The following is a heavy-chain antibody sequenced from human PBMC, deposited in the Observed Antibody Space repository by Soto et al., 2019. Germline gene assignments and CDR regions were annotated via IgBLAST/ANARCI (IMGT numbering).Heavy chain of an antibody. CDR3: ARGRWGSGDYGGLIDY. J-gene: IGHJ4*02. CDR1: GSSFTGSS. V-gene: IGHV1-2*02. CDR2: VNGNSGAT. Sequence: QVQLVQSGAEVKEPGASVKVSCKAAGSSFTGSSIHWVRQAPGQGLEWMGWVNGNSGATRFSQKFQVRVSMTRDTSISTAYMKLSRLTSEDTAVFFCARGRWGSGDYGGLIDYWGQGTMVTVSS. D-gene: IGHD4-17*01.